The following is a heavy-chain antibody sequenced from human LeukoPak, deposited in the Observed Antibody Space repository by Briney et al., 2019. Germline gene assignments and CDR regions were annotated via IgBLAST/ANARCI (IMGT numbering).Heavy chain of an antibody. J-gene: IGHJ4*02. CDR2: LKPDGSDK. CDR1: GFIFSHYW. Sequence: GGSLRLSCAASGFIFSHYWMSWVRQAPGKGLEWVANLKPDGSDKYYVDSVRGRFTISRDNAKNSLYLQMNSLRAEDTAVYYCARNPTLGGYGDYVNFDYWGQGTLVTVSS. CDR3: ARNPTLGGYGDYVNFDY. D-gene: IGHD4-17*01. V-gene: IGHV3-7*03.